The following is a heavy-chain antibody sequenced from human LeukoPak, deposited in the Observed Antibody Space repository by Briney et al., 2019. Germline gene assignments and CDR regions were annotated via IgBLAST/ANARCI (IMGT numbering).Heavy chain of an antibody. D-gene: IGHD5-24*01. CDR3: TKDVFRWAFDI. CDR2: IGGGGSDT. Sequence: GGSLRLSCAVSGFSFTQIGMGWVRQAPGKGLEWVSAIGGGGSDTKYTDSVNGRFTLSRDISKNTLYLQMDSLRAEDTAIYFCTKDVFRWAFDIWGQGTMVTVSS. V-gene: IGHV3-23*01. J-gene: IGHJ3*02. CDR1: GFSFTQIG.